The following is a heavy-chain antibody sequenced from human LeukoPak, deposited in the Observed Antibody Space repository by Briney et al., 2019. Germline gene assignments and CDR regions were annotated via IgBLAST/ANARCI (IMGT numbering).Heavy chain of an antibody. V-gene: IGHV4-61*02. CDR3: ARVPRQGQLPEIHLVY. CDR2: IYATGNT. CDR1: GGSMRSDSSF. Sequence: SQTLSLTCSVSGGSMRSDSSFWSWIRQPAGKGLEWIGRIYATGNTNYNPSLERRVTISVDTSKNQFSLKLSSVTAADTAVYYCARVPRQGQLPEIHLVYWGQGTLVTVSS. D-gene: IGHD2-2*01. J-gene: IGHJ4*02.